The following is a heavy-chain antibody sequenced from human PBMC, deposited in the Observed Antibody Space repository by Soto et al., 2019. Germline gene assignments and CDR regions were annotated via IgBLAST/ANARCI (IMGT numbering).Heavy chain of an antibody. D-gene: IGHD5-12*01. V-gene: IGHV1-2*02. CDR3: ARESGGATATLDYYYFYMDV. J-gene: IGHJ6*03. CDR2: MNPNSGDT. CDR1: GYRFSDYY. Sequence: QVQLVQSGAEVKKPGASVTVSCKASGYRFSDYYLHWVRQAPGQGPEWMGGMNPNSGDTKYAQKFKGRVTMTRDTSVRTAFMELNWLKSDDTAVYYCARESGGATATLDYYYFYMDVWGIGTTVTVSS.